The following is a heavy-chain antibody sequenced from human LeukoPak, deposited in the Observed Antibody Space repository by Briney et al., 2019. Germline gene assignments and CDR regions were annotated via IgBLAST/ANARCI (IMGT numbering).Heavy chain of an antibody. D-gene: IGHD3-22*01. CDR3: ARHRGYYDSSGYPRPLYFDY. Sequence: SETLSLTCTVSGGSISSSSYYWGWIRQPPGKGLEWIGSIYYSGSTYYNPPLKSRLTLSVDTSKNQFSLKLSSVTAADTAVYYCARHRGYYDSSGYPRPLYFDYWGQGTLVTVSS. J-gene: IGHJ4*02. V-gene: IGHV4-39*01. CDR1: GGSISSSSYY. CDR2: IYYSGST.